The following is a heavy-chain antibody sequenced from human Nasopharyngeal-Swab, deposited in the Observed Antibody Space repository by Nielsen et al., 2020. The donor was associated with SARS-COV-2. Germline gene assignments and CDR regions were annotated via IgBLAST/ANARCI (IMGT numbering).Heavy chain of an antibody. J-gene: IGHJ3*02. D-gene: IGHD3-10*01. Sequence: GGSLRLSCAASGFTFSSYDMHWVRQATGKGLEWVSAIGTAGDPYYPGSVKGRFTISRENAKNSLYLQMNSLRAGDTAVYYCARANLGYYYGSGSYAFDIWGQGTMVTVSS. CDR1: GFTFSSYD. CDR2: IGTAGDP. CDR3: ARANLGYYYGSGSYAFDI. V-gene: IGHV3-13*05.